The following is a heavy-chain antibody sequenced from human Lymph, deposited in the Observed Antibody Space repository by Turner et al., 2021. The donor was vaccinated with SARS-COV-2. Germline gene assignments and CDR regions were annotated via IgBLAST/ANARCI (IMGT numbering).Heavy chain of an antibody. CDR3: ARHQGSTSGYDHGMNV. Sequence: QVQLQESGPGLVRPSETLSLTCTFSGGSISSTSWSWVRQFPGRGLEWIGYFYKSGSIDDNPTLRSRVTISVDTSKNQLSLNLISVTAADTAVYYCARHQGSTSGYDHGMNVWGQGTAVIVSS. CDR2: FYKSGSI. V-gene: IGHV4-59*08. D-gene: IGHD1-1*01. J-gene: IGHJ6*02. CDR1: GGSISSTS.